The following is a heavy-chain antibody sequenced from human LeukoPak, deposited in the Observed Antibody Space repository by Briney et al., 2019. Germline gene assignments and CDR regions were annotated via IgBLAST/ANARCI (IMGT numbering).Heavy chain of an antibody. CDR3: AKDGCSGGSCYYYYMDV. V-gene: IGHV3-23*01. CDR2: ISGSGGST. J-gene: IGHJ6*03. CDR1: GLTFSSYA. D-gene: IGHD2-15*01. Sequence: PGRSLRLSCAASGLTFSSYAMSWVRQPPGKGLEWVSAISGSGGSTYYADSVKGRFTISRDNSQNTLYLQMNSLRAEDTAVYYCAKDGCSGGSCYYYYMDVWGKGTTVTVSS.